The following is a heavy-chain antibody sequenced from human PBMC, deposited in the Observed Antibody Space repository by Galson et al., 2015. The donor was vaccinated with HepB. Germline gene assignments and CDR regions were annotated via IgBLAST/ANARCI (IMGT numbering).Heavy chain of an antibody. CDR2: IWADGTKK. Sequence: SLRLSCAASGFTFRNFGMHWVRQAPGKGLEWLAGIWADGTKKFHTDSLNGRFTISRDNAKGTLNPQMDTLRVEDTAVYYCTRDGSGNTPFSYFDYWGQGILVTVSS. CDR1: GFTFRNFG. J-gene: IGHJ4*02. D-gene: IGHD5-18*01. V-gene: IGHV3-33*01. CDR3: TRDGSGNTPFSYFDY.